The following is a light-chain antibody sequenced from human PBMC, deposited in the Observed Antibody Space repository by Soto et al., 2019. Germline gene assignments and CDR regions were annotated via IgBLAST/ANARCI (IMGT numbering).Light chain of an antibody. CDR2: DVT. Sequence: QSALTQPASVSGSPGQSITISCTGTSSDVGAYNYVSWYQQHPGKAPKLMIYDVTKRPSGVSNRFSGSKSGNTASLIISGLQAEDEADYYCSSYTFSSTLVFGTGTKLTVL. CDR3: SSYTFSSTLV. J-gene: IGLJ1*01. CDR1: SSDVGAYNY. V-gene: IGLV2-14*01.